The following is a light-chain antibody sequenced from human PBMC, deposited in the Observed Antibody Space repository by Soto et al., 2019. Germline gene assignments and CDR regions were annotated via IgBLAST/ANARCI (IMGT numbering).Light chain of an antibody. CDR1: ETVRTN. CDR3: QQYYNWPPYT. Sequence: IVMTQSQATLSVSPGERVTLSCRASETVRTNLAWFQQKPGQTPRLLIFGASTRATGIPTRFTGSGSETEFTLTIGSLQSEDLAVYYCQQYYNWPPYTFGQGTKLEIK. J-gene: IGKJ2*01. CDR2: GAS. V-gene: IGKV3-15*01.